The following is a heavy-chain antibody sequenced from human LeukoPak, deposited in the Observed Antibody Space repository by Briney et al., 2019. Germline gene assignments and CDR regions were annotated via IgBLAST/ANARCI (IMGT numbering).Heavy chain of an antibody. CDR2: IKSKTDGGTT. Sequence: GGSLRLSCAASGFTFSSYSMNWVRQAPGKGLEWVGRIKSKTDGGTTDYAAPVKGRFTISRDDSKNTLYLQMNSLKTEDTAVYYCTTDRAAAGNDYWGQGTLVTVSS. V-gene: IGHV3-15*01. CDR1: GFTFSSYS. D-gene: IGHD6-13*01. J-gene: IGHJ4*02. CDR3: TTDRAAAGNDY.